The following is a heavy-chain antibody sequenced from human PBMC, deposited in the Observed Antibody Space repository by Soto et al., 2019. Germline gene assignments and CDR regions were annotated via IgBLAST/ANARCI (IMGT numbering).Heavy chain of an antibody. CDR3: ARDREGSGWTADF. Sequence: ELQLLESGGGLVQPGGSLRLSCAASGFSLSRYWMSWVRQAPGKGLEWVAIIKPDGSERDYVDSVKGRFTSSRDNANNSLFLQMASLRVEDTTVYYCARDREGSGWTADFWGQGTLVTVSS. CDR1: GFSLSRYW. CDR2: IKPDGSER. D-gene: IGHD6-19*01. V-gene: IGHV3-7*01. J-gene: IGHJ4*02.